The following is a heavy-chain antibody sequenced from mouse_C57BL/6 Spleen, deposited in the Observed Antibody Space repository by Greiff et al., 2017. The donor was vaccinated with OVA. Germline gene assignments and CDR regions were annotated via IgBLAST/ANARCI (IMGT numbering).Heavy chain of an antibody. CDR3: ARGGKNDAMDY. CDR1: GFTFSDYG. V-gene: IGHV5-17*01. D-gene: IGHD2-12*01. J-gene: IGHJ4*01. Sequence: EVKLVESGGGLVKPGGSLKLSCAASGFTFSDYGMHWVRQAPEKGLEWVAYISSGSSTIYYADTVKGRFTISRDNAKNTLFLQMTSLRSEDTAMYYCARGGKNDAMDYWGQGTSVTVSS. CDR2: ISSGSSTI.